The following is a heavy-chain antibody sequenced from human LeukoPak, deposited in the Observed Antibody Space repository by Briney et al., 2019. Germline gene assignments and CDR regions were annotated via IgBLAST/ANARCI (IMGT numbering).Heavy chain of an antibody. CDR1: GFTFSKYA. Sequence: GGSLRLSCAASGFTFSKYAMSWVRPAPGKGLQWVSAISVSDGNTFYADSVKGRFTISRDNSKNTLSLQMNSLRVEDTALYYCAKDSSGPYGITEWGRGTLLSVSS. V-gene: IGHV3-23*01. CDR2: ISVSDGNT. D-gene: IGHD3-3*01. J-gene: IGHJ2*01. CDR3: AKDSSGPYGITE.